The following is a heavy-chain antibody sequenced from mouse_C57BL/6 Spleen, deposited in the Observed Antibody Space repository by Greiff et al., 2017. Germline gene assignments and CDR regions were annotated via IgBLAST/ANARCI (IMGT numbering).Heavy chain of an antibody. V-gene: IGHV1-82*01. CDR3: ARTAQADY. CDR1: GYAFSSSW. CDR2: IYPGDGDT. Sequence: QVQLQQSGPELVKPGASVKISCKASGYAFSSSWMNWVKQRPGKGLEWIGRIYPGDGDTNYNGKFKGKATLTADKSSSTAYMQLSSLTSEDSAVCFCARTAQADYWGQGTTLTVSS. D-gene: IGHD3-2*02. J-gene: IGHJ2*01.